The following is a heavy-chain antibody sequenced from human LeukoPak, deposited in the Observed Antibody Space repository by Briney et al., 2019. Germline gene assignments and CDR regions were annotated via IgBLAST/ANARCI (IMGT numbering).Heavy chain of an antibody. J-gene: IGHJ4*02. CDR3: ASGGRAANYVDY. CDR2: ISGSGGSI. D-gene: IGHD3-16*01. CDR1: GLTFNSYA. V-gene: IGHV3-23*01. Sequence: GGSLRLSCAASGLTFNSYAMTWVRQAPGKGLECVSVISGSGGSISYVDSVKGRFTISRDNSKNTVYLQMSSLRAENTAVYYCASGGRAANYVDYWGQGTLVTVSS.